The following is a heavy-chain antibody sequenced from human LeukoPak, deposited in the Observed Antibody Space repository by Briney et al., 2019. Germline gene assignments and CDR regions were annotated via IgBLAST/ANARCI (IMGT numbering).Heavy chain of an antibody. Sequence: SETLSLTCAVDGGSFSGYYWSWIRQPPGKGLEWIGEINHSGSTNYNPSLKSRVTISVDTSKNQFSLKLSSVTAADTAVYYCARLERADYCGGDCFPLLFDYWGQGTLVTVSS. CDR3: ARLERADYCGGDCFPLLFDY. V-gene: IGHV4-34*01. CDR2: INHSGST. D-gene: IGHD2-21*02. CDR1: GGSFSGYY. J-gene: IGHJ4*02.